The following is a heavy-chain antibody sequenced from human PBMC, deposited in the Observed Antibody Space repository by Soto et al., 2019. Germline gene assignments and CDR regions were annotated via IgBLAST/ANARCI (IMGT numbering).Heavy chain of an antibody. J-gene: IGHJ4*02. CDR1: GGSISSSSYY. Sequence: SETLSLTCTVSGGSISSSSYYWGWIRQPPGKGLEWIGSIYYSGSTYYNPSLKSRVTISVDTSKNQFSLKLSSVTAADTAVYYCASTDYDSSGYLDYWGQGTLVTVSS. CDR3: ASTDYDSSGYLDY. CDR2: IYYSGST. D-gene: IGHD3-22*01. V-gene: IGHV4-39*01.